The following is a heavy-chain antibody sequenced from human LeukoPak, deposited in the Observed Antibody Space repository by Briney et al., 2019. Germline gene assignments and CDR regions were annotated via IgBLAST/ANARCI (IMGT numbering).Heavy chain of an antibody. CDR2: IKQDGSEK. Sequence: GGSLRLSCAASGFTFSGFAMSWVRRTPGKGLEWVANIKQDGSEKYYVDSVKGRFTISRDNAKNSLYLQMNSLRAEDTAVYYCARDYYYGMDVWGQGTTVTVSS. J-gene: IGHJ6*02. V-gene: IGHV3-7*01. CDR3: ARDYYYGMDV. CDR1: GFTFSGFA.